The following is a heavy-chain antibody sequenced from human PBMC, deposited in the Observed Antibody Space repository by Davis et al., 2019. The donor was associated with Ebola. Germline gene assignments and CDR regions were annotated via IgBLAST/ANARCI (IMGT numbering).Heavy chain of an antibody. CDR2: ITTNTEKP. Sequence: AASVKVSCKASGYSFTEFAINWLRQAPGQRFEWLGWITTNTEKPTYARGFSERFVFSLDTSVNTAFLQINNLRAEDTSYYFCARGMGELALNWGQGT. J-gene: IGHJ4*02. D-gene: IGHD3-16*01. V-gene: IGHV7-4-1*02. CDR1: GYSFTEFA. CDR3: ARGMGELALN.